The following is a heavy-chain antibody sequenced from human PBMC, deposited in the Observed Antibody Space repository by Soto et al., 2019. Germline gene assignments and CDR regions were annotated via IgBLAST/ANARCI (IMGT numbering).Heavy chain of an antibody. CDR1: GGSVSSGSYY. V-gene: IGHV4-61*01. Sequence: SETLSLTCTVSGGSVSSGSYYWSWIRQPPGKGPEWIGYIYYSGSTNYNPSPKSRVTISVDTSKNQFSLKLSSVTAADTAVYYCARARRYDILTGSKYFDYWGQGTLVTVSS. CDR2: IYYSGST. D-gene: IGHD3-9*01. J-gene: IGHJ4*02. CDR3: ARARRYDILTGSKYFDY.